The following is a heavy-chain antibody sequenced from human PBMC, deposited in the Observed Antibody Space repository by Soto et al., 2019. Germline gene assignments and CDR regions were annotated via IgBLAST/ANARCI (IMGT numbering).Heavy chain of an antibody. CDR3: ASSVLVTSTMNYFDL. CDR2: IYPDDSDT. CDR1: GYSFSNFW. V-gene: IGHV5-51*01. J-gene: IGHJ4*02. Sequence: GESLKISCQASGYSFSNFWIAWVRQMPGEGLEWLGIIYPDDSDTRYSPSFLGQVTISADKSIKTTYLQWSSLKASDSAIYFCASSVLVTSTMNYFDLWGQGTLVTVSS. D-gene: IGHD2-8*02.